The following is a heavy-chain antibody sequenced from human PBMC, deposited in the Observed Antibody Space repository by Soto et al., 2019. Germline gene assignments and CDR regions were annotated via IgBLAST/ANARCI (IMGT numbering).Heavy chain of an antibody. CDR3: ARQGGYYDSSGYYYVSWFDP. CDR2: IYHSGST. V-gene: IGHV4-30-2*01. D-gene: IGHD3-22*01. J-gene: IGHJ5*02. Sequence: SETLSHTCAFSGFSISSGGYSWSWIRQPPGKGLEWIGYIYHSGSTYYNPSLKSRVTISVDTSKNQFSLKLSSVTAADTAVYYCARQGGYYDSSGYYYVSWFDPWGQGTLVTVSS. CDR1: GFSISSGGYS.